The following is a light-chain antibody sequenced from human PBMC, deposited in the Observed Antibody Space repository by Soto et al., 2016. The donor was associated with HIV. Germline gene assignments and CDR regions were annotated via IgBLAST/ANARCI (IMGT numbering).Light chain of an antibody. CDR3: QVWDSSSNQVV. Sequence: SFVLTQPPSVSVAPGKTASITCGGNNVGSKTVHWYQQKPGQAPVVVVHDDSDRPSGIPERFSGTNSGNMATLTISRVEAGDEADYYCQVWDSSSNQVVFGGGTKLTVL. V-gene: IGLV3-21*01. J-gene: IGLJ2*01. CDR1: NVGSKT. CDR2: DDS.